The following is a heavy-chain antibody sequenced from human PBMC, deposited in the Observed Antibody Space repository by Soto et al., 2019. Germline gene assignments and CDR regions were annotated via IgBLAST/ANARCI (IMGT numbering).Heavy chain of an antibody. CDR1: GYTFTSYG. CDR3: ARDQDSYYDSSGDYSAFDY. J-gene: IGHJ4*02. D-gene: IGHD3-22*01. Sequence: QVQLVQSGAXXXXPGASVKVSCKASGYTFTSYGISWVRQAPGQGLEWMGWISAYNGNTNYAQKLQGRVTMTTDTTTRTAYMELRSLRSDDTAVYYCARDQDSYYDSSGDYSAFDYWGQGTLVTVSS. V-gene: IGHV1-18*01. CDR2: ISAYNGNT.